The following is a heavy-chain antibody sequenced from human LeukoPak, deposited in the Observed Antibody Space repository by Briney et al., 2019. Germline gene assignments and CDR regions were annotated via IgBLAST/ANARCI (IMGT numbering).Heavy chain of an antibody. CDR2: IYSGGST. CDR1: GFTFSSYA. D-gene: IGHD3-10*01. CDR3: ARARGSGSPFDY. J-gene: IGHJ4*02. Sequence: GGSLRLSCAASGFTFSSYAMSWVRQAPGKGLEWVSVIYSGGSTYYADSVKGRFTISRDNSKNTLYLQMNSLRAEDTAVYYCARARGSGSPFDYWGQGTLVTVSS. V-gene: IGHV3-53*01.